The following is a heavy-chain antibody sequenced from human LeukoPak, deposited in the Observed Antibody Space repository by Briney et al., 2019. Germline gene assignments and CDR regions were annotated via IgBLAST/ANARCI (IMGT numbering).Heavy chain of an antibody. Sequence: GGSLRLSCAASGFTFSTYRMSWIRQAPGKGLEWVANINQDGSGKYYVDSVKGRFTISRDNAKNSQSLQMNSLRAEDTAVYYCANIRCSGGSCYYFDNWGQGTLVTVSS. D-gene: IGHD2-15*01. CDR3: ANIRCSGGSCYYFDN. V-gene: IGHV3-7*03. CDR2: INQDGSGK. CDR1: GFTFSTYR. J-gene: IGHJ4*02.